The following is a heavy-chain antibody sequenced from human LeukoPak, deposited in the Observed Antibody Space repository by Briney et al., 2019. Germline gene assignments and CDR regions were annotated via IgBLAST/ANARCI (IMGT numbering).Heavy chain of an antibody. CDR1: GYSFTRYF. J-gene: IGHJ4*02. CDR2: IIPSDGST. V-gene: IGHV1-46*01. CDR3: ARGRVVTMVRGVIITYFDN. Sequence: ASVEVSCKASGYSFTRYFIHWVRQAPGQGLEWMGIIIPSDGSTSYAQKFQGRVTMTRDTSTSTVYMELSSLRSEDTAVYYCARGRVVTMVRGVIITYFDNWGQGTLVTVSS. D-gene: IGHD3-10*01.